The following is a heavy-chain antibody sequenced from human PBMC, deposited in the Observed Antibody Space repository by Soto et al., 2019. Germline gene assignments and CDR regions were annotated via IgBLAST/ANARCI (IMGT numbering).Heavy chain of an antibody. Sequence: QVQLVESGGGVVQPGRSLRLSCAASGFSFSTYGMHWVRQAPGKGLEWVAAIWYDGTNKYYVDSVKGRFTISRDNSKNTRYLQRDSLRAEDTAVYYCARPARARAEGHCFAIWGQGTMVTVSS. D-gene: IGHD3-10*01. J-gene: IGHJ3*02. CDR1: GFSFSTYG. CDR2: IWYDGTNK. CDR3: ARPARARAEGHCFAI. V-gene: IGHV3-33*01.